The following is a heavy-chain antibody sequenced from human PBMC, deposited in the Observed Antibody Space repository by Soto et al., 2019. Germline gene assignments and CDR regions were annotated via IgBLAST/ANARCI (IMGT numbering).Heavy chain of an antibody. CDR2: FDPEDGET. Sequence: ASVKVSCKVSGYTLTELSMHWVLQAPGKGLEWMGGFDPEDGETIYAQKFQGRVTMTEDTSTDTAYMELSSLRSEDTAVYYCATHIRDVYNYYYYGMDVWGQGTTVTVSS. V-gene: IGHV1-24*01. D-gene: IGHD1-1*01. CDR1: GYTLTELS. J-gene: IGHJ6*02. CDR3: ATHIRDVYNYYYYGMDV.